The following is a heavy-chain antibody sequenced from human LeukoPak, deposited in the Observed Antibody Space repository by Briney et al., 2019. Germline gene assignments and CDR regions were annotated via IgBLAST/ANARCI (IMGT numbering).Heavy chain of an antibody. CDR2: IYPGDSDT. V-gene: IGHV5-51*01. Sequence: GASLQISCQGSGSIFTSYWIGWGRQLPGKGVEGMGIIYPGDSDTRYSPSFQGQVTISADKSISTAYLQWSSLKASDTAMYYCARPDGLEWESPFDYWGQGTLVTVSS. CDR1: GSIFTSYW. CDR3: ARPDGLEWESPFDY. J-gene: IGHJ4*02. D-gene: IGHD1-26*01.